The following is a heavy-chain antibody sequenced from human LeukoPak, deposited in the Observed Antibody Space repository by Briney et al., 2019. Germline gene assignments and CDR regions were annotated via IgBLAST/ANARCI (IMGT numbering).Heavy chain of an antibody. CDR3: ARDYYDSSGYYYGSD. CDR1: GFTFSSYA. Sequence: PGGSLRLSCAASGFTFSSYAMSWVRQAPGKGLEWVSAISGSGGSTYYADSVKGRFTISRDNSKNSLYLQMNSLRDGDTAVYYCARDYYDSSGYYYGSDWGQGTLVTVSS. V-gene: IGHV3-23*01. J-gene: IGHJ4*02. CDR2: ISGSGGST. D-gene: IGHD3-22*01.